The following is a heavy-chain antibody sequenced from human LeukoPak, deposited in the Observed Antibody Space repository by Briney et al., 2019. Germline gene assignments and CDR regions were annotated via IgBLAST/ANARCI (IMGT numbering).Heavy chain of an antibody. Sequence: GGSLRLSCAASGFTFCSYAMYWVRQAPGKGLEWVAVISYDGSNKYYADSVKGRFTISRDNSKNTLYLQMNSLRGEDTAVYYCAREDFWGQGTLVTVSS. V-gene: IGHV3-30-3*01. CDR2: ISYDGSNK. J-gene: IGHJ4*02. CDR3: AREDF. CDR1: GFTFCSYA.